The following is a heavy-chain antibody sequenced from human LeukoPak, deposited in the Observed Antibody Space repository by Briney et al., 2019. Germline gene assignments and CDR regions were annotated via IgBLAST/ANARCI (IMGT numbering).Heavy chain of an antibody. CDR2: MNPSSGNT. D-gene: IGHD3-3*01. Sequence: ASVKVSCKASGYTFTSYDINWVRQATGQGLEWMGWMNPSSGNTGYAQKFQGRVTMTRNTSISTAYMELSSLRSEDTAVYYCARGARDVITGNYDFWSGYPGPDYWGQGTLVTVSS. V-gene: IGHV1-8*01. J-gene: IGHJ4*02. CDR3: ARGARDVITGNYDFWSGYPGPDY. CDR1: GYTFTSYD.